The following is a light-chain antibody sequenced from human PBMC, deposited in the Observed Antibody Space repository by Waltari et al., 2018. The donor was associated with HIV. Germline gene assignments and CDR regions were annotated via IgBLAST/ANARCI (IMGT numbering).Light chain of an antibody. J-gene: IGKJ1*01. CDR3: QQRRNWPKT. CDR2: GAS. V-gene: IGKV3D-20*02. CDR1: QSVSSIY. Sequence: EIVLTQSPGTLSLSPGERATLSCRASQSVSSIYLAWYQQKPGQAPRLLIYGASSRATGIPDRFSGSGSGTDFTLTISRLEPEDFAVYYCQQRRNWPKTFGQGTKVEIK.